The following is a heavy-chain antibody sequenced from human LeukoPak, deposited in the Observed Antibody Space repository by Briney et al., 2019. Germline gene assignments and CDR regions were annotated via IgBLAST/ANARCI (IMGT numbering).Heavy chain of an antibody. CDR2: ISGNGGST. D-gene: IGHD6-13*01. V-gene: IGHV3-64D*06. J-gene: IGHJ4*02. Sequence: GGSLRLSCSASGFIISNYAMHWVRQAPGKGLEYVSAISGNGGSTYYADSVKGRFTISRDNSKNTLYLQMSSLRAEDTAIYHCVKDLYRGDSSSWYYFDYWGQGTLVTVSS. CDR3: VKDLYRGDSSSWYYFDY. CDR1: GFIISNYA.